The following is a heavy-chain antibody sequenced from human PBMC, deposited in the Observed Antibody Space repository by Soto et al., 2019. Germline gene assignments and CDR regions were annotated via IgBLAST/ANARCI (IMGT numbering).Heavy chain of an antibody. V-gene: IGHV3-30*18. D-gene: IGHD1-26*01. CDR2: ISYDGSNK. Sequence: PGGSLRLSCAASGFTFSSYGMHWVRQAPGKGLEWVAVISYDGSNKYYADSVKGRFTISRDNSKNMLYLQMNSLRAEDTAVYYCAKDLDGSWTSPEYWGQGTLVTVSS. J-gene: IGHJ4*02. CDR3: AKDLDGSWTSPEY. CDR1: GFTFSSYG.